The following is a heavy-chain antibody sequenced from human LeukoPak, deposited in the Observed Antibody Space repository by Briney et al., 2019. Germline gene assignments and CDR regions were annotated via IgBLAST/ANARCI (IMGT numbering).Heavy chain of an antibody. CDR3: AKDMGGQRPMFSHS. J-gene: IGHJ4*02. CDR1: GFTFTAYA. V-gene: IGHV3-23*01. CDR2: IVGSGYST. Sequence: GGSLRLSCAASGFTFTAYAMSWVRQAPGKGLEWVSGIVGSGYSTYYADSVKGRFTISRDNSKNTVDLQINSLRAEDTAVYYCAKDMGGQRPMFSHSWGQGILVTVSS. D-gene: IGHD3-10*02.